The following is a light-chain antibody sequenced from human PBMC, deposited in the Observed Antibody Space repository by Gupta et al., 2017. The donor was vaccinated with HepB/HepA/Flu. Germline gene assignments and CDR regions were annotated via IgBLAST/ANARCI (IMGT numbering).Light chain of an antibody. J-gene: IGLJ1*01. CDR2: EVS. CDR1: SSDVGSYNL. Sequence: QSALTQPASVSGSPGQSITISCPGTSSDVGSYNLVSWYQQHPGKAPKLMIYEVSKRPSGVSNRFSGSKSGNTASLTISGLQAEDEADYYCCSYAGSSTLLFGTGTKVTVL. CDR3: CSYAGSSTLL. V-gene: IGLV2-23*02.